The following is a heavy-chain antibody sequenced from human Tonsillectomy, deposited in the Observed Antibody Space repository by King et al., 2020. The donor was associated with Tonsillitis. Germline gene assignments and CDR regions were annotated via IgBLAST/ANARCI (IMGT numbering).Heavy chain of an antibody. V-gene: IGHV1-46*01. D-gene: IGHD3-22*01. CDR2: INPSGGST. CDR3: ARDRPYYYVSSGYSEYYYYYGMDV. Sequence: QLVQSGAEVKKPGASVKVSCKASGYTFTSYYMHWVRQAPGQGLEWMGIINPSGGSTSYAQKFQGRVTMTRDTSTSTVYMELSSLRAEDTAVYYCARDRPYYYVSSGYSEYYYYYGMDVWGQGTTVTVSS. J-gene: IGHJ6*02. CDR1: GYTFTSYY.